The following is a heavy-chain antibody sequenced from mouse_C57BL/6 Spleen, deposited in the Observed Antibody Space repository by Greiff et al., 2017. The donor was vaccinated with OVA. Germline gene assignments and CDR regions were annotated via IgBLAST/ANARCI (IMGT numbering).Heavy chain of an antibody. J-gene: IGHJ2*01. V-gene: IGHV1-55*01. CDR1: GYTFTRYR. Sequence: VQLQQPGAELVKPGASVKMFCKASGYTFTRYRITWVKQRPGPGLEWIGGIYPCSGISNHNEKFKSQATLAVDTSTSTAYMQLSSLTSEDSAAYYCARRANYYGSSYFDYWGKGTTLTVSS. CDR3: ARRANYYGSSYFDY. D-gene: IGHD1-1*01. CDR2: IYPCSGIS.